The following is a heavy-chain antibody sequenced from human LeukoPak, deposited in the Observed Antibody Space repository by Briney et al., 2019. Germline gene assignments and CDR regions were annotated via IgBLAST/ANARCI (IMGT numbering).Heavy chain of an antibody. V-gene: IGHV3-30*02. J-gene: IGHJ5*02. CDR2: IRYDERNK. D-gene: IGHD3-22*01. Sequence: GGSLRLSCAASGFTFSSYGMHWVRQAPGKGLEGVAFIRYDERNKYYADSVKGRFTISRDNAKNSLYLQMNSLRAEDTAVYYCARVIYYYDSSGYYYPGGFDPWGQGTLVTVSS. CDR3: ARVIYYYDSSGYYYPGGFDP. CDR1: GFTFSSYG.